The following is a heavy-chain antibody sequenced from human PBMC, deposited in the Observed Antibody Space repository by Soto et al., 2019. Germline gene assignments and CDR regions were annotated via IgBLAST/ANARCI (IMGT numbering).Heavy chain of an antibody. D-gene: IGHD3-10*01. CDR1: GGSISSGGYY. J-gene: IGHJ6*02. Sequence: SETLSLTCTVSGGSISSGGYYWSWIRQHPGKGLEWIGYIYYSGSTYYNPSLKSRVTISVDTSKNQFSLKLSSVTAADTAVYYCARDLRITIVRGVIILPRGPRGEDGMDVWGQGTTVTVSS. CDR3: ARDLRITIVRGVIILPRGPRGEDGMDV. V-gene: IGHV4-31*03. CDR2: IYYSGST.